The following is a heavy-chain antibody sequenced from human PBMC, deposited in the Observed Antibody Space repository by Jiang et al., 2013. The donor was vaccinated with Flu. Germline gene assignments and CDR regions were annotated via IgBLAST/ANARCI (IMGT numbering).Heavy chain of an antibody. J-gene: IGHJ3*02. Sequence: GSNKYYADPVKGRFTISRDNSKNTLYLQMNSLRAEDTAVYYCARDFDYGSVLPDAFDIWGQGTMVTVSS. CDR2: GSNK. CDR3: ARDFDYGSVLPDAFDI. V-gene: IGHV3-33*01. D-gene: IGHD3-10*01.